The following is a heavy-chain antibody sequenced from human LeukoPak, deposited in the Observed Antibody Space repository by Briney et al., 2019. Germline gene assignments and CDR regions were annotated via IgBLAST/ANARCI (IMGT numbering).Heavy chain of an antibody. CDR3: AKDRGYGDYVYWFDP. J-gene: IGHJ5*02. CDR1: GFTFSSYG. Sequence: AGGSLRLSCAASGFTFSSYGMHWVRQAPGKGLEWVAFIRYDGSNKYYADSVKGRFTISRDNSKNTLYLQMNSLRAEDTAVYYCAKDRGYGDYVYWFDPWGQGTLVTVSP. D-gene: IGHD4-17*01. V-gene: IGHV3-30*02. CDR2: IRYDGSNK.